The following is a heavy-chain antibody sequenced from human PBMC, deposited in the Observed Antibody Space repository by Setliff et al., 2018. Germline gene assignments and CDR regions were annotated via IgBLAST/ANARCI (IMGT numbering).Heavy chain of an antibody. Sequence: SETLSLTCTVSGDSINNYYWTWIRQPPGKGLEWIGYIYHSGGTNYNPSLKSRVTISVDTSKKQFSLKLTSVTAADTAVYYCGRGFSRIEGWGNWFDPWGQGILVTVSS. D-gene: IGHD2-15*01. J-gene: IGHJ5*02. CDR3: GRGFSRIEGWGNWFDP. CDR1: GDSINNYY. V-gene: IGHV4-4*09. CDR2: IYHSGGT.